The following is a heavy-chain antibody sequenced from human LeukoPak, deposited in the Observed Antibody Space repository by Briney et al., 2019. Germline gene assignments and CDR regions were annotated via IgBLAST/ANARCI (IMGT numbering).Heavy chain of an antibody. CDR2: VHSNGRT. J-gene: IGHJ4*02. D-gene: IGHD3-16*01. Sequence: SETLSLTCTVSGGSMTGYYWNWIRQPPGKGLEWIGYVHSNGRTTSSPSLRSRLTMSVDTSKNEFPRRINSMIAADTAVYYCARWGGEPHLPFDYWGQGILVSASS. V-gene: IGHV4-59*01. CDR1: GGSMTGYY. CDR3: ARWGGEPHLPFDY.